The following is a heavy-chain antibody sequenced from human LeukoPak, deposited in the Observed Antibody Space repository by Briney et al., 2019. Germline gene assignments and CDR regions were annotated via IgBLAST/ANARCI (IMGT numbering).Heavy chain of an antibody. CDR1: GGSIRTYY. CDR2: IHTSGST. D-gene: IGHD6-6*01. V-gene: IGHV4-4*07. J-gene: IGHJ4*02. CDR3: AREGSMTARPFVSIDY. Sequence: SETLSLTCTVSGGSIRTYYWSWIRQPAGKALEWIGRIHTSGSTDYNPSLESQVSMSVDTSKNQFSLKLRSVTAADTAVYYCAREGSMTARPFVSIDYWGQGTLVTVSS.